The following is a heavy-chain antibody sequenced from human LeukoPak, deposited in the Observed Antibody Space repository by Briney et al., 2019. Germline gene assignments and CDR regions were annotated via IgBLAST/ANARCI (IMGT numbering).Heavy chain of an antibody. V-gene: IGHV3-33*05. CDR2: ISYDGSNS. CDR1: GFTFSGHA. D-gene: IGHD6-6*01. Sequence: GESLRLSCAASGFTFSGHAMVWVRQGPGKGLEWVSFISYDGSNSVYADSVMGRFTISRDNSKNTVDLQMSSLRVEDTAVYYCTRDPRHLDSWGQGTLVTVSS. CDR3: TRDPRHLDS. J-gene: IGHJ4*02.